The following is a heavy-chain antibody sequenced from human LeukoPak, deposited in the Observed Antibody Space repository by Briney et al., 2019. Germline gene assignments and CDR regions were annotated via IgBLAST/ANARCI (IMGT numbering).Heavy chain of an antibody. Sequence: ASVKVSCKASGGTFSSYAISWVRQAPGQGLEWMGRIIPIFGIANYAQKFQGRVTITADKSTSKAYMELSSLRSEDTAVYYCARSGGGVRYDFWSGYPKEGDFDYWGQGTLVTVSS. CDR1: GGTFSSYA. V-gene: IGHV1-69*04. D-gene: IGHD3-3*01. CDR2: IIPIFGIA. CDR3: ARSGGGVRYDFWSGYPKEGDFDY. J-gene: IGHJ4*02.